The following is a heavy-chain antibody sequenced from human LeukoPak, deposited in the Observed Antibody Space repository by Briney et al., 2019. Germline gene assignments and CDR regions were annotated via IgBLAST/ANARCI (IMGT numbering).Heavy chain of an antibody. V-gene: IGHV4-4*07. CDR1: GGSISNSY. Sequence: KSSETLSLTCTVSGGSISNSYWSYIRQPAGKGLEWIGRIYTIGSTNYNPSLKSRVTMSVDTSKNQFSMNLSSVTAADTAVYYCARVVRPTGWFDPWGQGTLVTVSS. CDR2: IYTIGST. CDR3: ARVVRPTGWFDP. D-gene: IGHD3-10*01. J-gene: IGHJ5*02.